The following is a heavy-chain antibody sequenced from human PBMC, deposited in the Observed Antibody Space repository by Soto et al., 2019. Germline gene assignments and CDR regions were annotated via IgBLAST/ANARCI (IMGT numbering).Heavy chain of an antibody. CDR1: GDSFTSYD. V-gene: IGHV1-8*01. J-gene: IGHJ4*02. Sequence: QVQLVQSGVEVKKPGASVKVSCKTSGDSFTSYDINWVRQAPGQGLEWLGRMNSNSGNTGYSDNFQGRVSMTRDTSISTAYLELTNLRSDDTAVYYCARGLISRGLVATHWGQGTPVTVSS. CDR3: ARGLISRGLVATH. D-gene: IGHD3-10*01. CDR2: MNSNSGNT.